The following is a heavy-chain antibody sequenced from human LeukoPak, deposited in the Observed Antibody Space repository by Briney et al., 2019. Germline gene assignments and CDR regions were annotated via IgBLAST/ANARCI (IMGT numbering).Heavy chain of an antibody. CDR1: GFTFSSYA. D-gene: IGHD2-21*02. Sequence: GVSVRLSCAASGFTFSSYAMSWVRQAPGKGLEWVSALSGSGGNTYYADSVKGRFTIPRANSKNTLYLQTNRLRAEDTAVYYCAKAGYCGGDCRFQNDAFDIWGQGTMVTVSS. V-gene: IGHV3-23*01. CDR3: AKAGYCGGDCRFQNDAFDI. J-gene: IGHJ3*02. CDR2: LSGSGGNT.